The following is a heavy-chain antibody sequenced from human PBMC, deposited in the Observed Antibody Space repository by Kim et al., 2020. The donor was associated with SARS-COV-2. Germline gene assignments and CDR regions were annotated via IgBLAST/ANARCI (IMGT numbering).Heavy chain of an antibody. D-gene: IGHD1-20*01. CDR2: T. Sequence: TNYAQKLQGRVTMTTDTSTSTAYMELRSLRSDDTAVYYCARGFRYFAFDIWGQGTMVTVSS. CDR3: ARGFRYFAFDI. J-gene: IGHJ3*02. V-gene: IGHV1-18*01.